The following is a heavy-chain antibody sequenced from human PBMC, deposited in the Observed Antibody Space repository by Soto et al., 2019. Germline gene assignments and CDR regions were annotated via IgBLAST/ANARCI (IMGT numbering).Heavy chain of an antibody. CDR1: GYSIRIGYY. CDR2: IYHSGST. J-gene: IGHJ5*02. D-gene: IGHD3-22*01. Sequence: SETPSLTCAFYGYSIRIGYYWGWIRQPPGKGLELIGSIYHSGSTYYNPSLKSRVTISVDTAKNQFSLKLSSVAATDTAVYYCASSVVVTINWFDPWGQGTMVTVSS. V-gene: IGHV4-38-2*01. CDR3: ASSVVVTINWFDP.